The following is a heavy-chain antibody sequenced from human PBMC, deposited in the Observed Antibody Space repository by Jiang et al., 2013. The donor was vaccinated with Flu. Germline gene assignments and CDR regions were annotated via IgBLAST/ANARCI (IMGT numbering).Heavy chain of an antibody. CDR2: IDPIDSYS. V-gene: IGHV5-10-1*01. CDR1: GYSFTNYW. CDR3: ARHNGTSDHQRSLPGHIWFDP. D-gene: IGHD1-14*01. J-gene: IGHJ5*02. Sequence: KKPGESLRISCKGFGYSFTNYWISWVRQLPGKGLEWMGRIDPIDSYSTYSSSFQGHVNLSIDNSIRTAYLQWSSLKASDTAMYYCARHNGTSDHQRSLPGHIWFDPWGQGTLVTVSS.